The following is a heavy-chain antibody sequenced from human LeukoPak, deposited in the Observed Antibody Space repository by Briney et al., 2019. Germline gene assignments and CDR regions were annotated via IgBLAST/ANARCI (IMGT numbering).Heavy chain of an antibody. J-gene: IGHJ4*02. CDR2: IYYTAGA. Sequence: SQTLSLTCNVSGASMRSETHYWSWLRQHPGKGPEWIAYIYYTAGAYYNPSLESRVSISLDASENQFSLKLSSVTAADTAVYYCARESPDGGIDYWGQGTLVTVSS. V-gene: IGHV4-31*03. CDR1: GASMRSETHY. CDR3: ARESPDGGIDY.